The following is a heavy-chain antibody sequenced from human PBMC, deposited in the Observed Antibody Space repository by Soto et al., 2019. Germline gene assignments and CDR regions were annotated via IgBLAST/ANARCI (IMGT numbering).Heavy chain of an antibody. V-gene: IGHV3-23*01. CDR1: GFTFSSYA. Sequence: EVQLLESGGGLVQPGGSLRLSCAASGFTFSSYAMSWVRQAPGKGLEWVSGISGSGGNTYYADSVKGRFTISRDNSKNTLYLQMNSLRAEDTAICYCAKGPWDTAMVTYFDYWGQGTLVTVSS. J-gene: IGHJ4*02. D-gene: IGHD5-18*01. CDR3: AKGPWDTAMVTYFDY. CDR2: ISGSGGNT.